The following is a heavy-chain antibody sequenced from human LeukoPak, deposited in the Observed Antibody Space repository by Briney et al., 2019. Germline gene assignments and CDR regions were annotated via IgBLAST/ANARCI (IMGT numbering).Heavy chain of an antibody. CDR2: IYHSGST. CDR3: ARGGIEGNYASGSYYNH. V-gene: IGHV4-4*02. Sequence: SGTLSLTCTVSGGSISSNNWWSWVRQPPGKGLEWIGEIYHSGSTNYNPSLKSRVTISVDKSKNQFSLKLSSVTAADTAVYHCARGGIEGNYASGSYYNHWGQGTLVTVSS. CDR1: GGSISSNNW. D-gene: IGHD3-10*01. J-gene: IGHJ5*02.